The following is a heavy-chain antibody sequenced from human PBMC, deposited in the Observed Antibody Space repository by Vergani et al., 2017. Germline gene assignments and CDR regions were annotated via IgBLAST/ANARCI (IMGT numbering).Heavy chain of an antibody. CDR3: AKVRDGTGYYYGMDV. D-gene: IGHD1-14*01. J-gene: IGHJ6*02. CDR1: GFTFSSYG. V-gene: IGHV3-30*18. CDR2: ISYDGSNK. Sequence: QVQLVESGGGVVQPGRSLRLSCAASGFTFSSYGMHWVRQAPGKGLEWVAVISYDGSNKYYADSVKGRFTISRDNSKNTLYLQMNSLRAEDTAVYYCAKVRDGTGYYYGMDVWGQGTTVTVSS.